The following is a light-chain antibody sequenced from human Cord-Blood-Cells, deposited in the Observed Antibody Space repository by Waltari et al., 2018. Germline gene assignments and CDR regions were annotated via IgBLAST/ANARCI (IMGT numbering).Light chain of an antibody. CDR1: SSNIGSNT. CDR3: AAWDDSLNGYV. J-gene: IGLJ1*01. Sequence: QSVLTQPPSASGTPGQRVTISCSGNSSNIGSNTVNCYPQLPGTAPKPLIYSNNQRPSGVPDRFSGSKSGTSASLAISGLQSEDEADYYCAAWDDSLNGYVFGTGTKVTVL. CDR2: SNN. V-gene: IGLV1-44*01.